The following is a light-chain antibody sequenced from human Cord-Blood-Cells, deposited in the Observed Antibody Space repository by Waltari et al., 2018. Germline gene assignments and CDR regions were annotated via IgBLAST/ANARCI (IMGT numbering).Light chain of an antibody. V-gene: IGLV2-23*01. CDR3: CSYAGSSTVV. J-gene: IGLJ2*01. CDR1: SSDVGSYNL. CDR2: EGS. Sequence: QSALTQPASVSGSPGPSITISCTGTSSDVGSYNLVSWYPQHPGKAPKLMIYEGSKRPSGVSNRFSGSKSGNTASLTISGLQAEDEADYYCCSYAGSSTVVFGGGTKLTVL.